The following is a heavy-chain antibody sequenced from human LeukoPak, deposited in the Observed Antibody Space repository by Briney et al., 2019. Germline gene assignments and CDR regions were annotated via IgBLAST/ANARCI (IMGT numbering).Heavy chain of an antibody. CDR2: IYHSGST. J-gene: IGHJ6*02. CDR1: GGSISNGGYS. V-gene: IGHV4-30-2*01. CDR3: ARQLSDDYYYGMDV. Sequence: SQTLSLTCAVSGGSISNGGYSWRWIRHPPGKGLEWIGYIYHSGSTYYNPSLKSRVTISVDRSKNQFSLKLSSVTAADTAVYYCARQLSDDYYYGMDVWVQGTTVTVSS.